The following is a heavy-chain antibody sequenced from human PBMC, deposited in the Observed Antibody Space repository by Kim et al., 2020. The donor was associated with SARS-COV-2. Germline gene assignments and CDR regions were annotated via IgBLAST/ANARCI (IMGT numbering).Heavy chain of an antibody. J-gene: IGHJ3*02. CDR3: TRSPITVILVVTHFYI. CDR2: IYYSGST. D-gene: IGHD3-22*01. V-gene: IGHV4-31*03. CDR1: GGSISSGGYY. Sequence: SETLSLTCTVSGGSISSGGYYWSWIRQHPGKGLEWIGYIYYSGSTYYNPSLKRRATISVDTSKNQFSLKLSSVTAADTTVYYCTRSPITVILVVTHFYIWGQGTMVAVSS.